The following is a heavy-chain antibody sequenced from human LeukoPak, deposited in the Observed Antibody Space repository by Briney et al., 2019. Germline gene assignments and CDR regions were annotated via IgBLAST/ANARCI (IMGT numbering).Heavy chain of an antibody. CDR3: ARERRGYSYGDFDY. CDR1: GFTFSSYA. J-gene: IGHJ4*02. Sequence: PGRSLRLSCAASGFTFSSYAMHWVRQAPGKGLEGVAVISYDGSNKYYADSVKGRFTISRDNSKNTLYLQMNSLRAEDTAVYYCARERRGYSYGDFDYWGQGTLVTVSS. CDR2: ISYDGSNK. D-gene: IGHD5-18*01. V-gene: IGHV3-30*04.